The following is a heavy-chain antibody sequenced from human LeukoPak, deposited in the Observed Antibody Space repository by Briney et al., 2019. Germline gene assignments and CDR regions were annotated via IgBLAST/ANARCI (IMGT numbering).Heavy chain of an antibody. CDR3: ARHNYCSSTSCYSP. CDR2: IYHSGST. CDR1: GGSISSGDYY. V-gene: IGHV4-30-4*08. Sequence: PSQTLSLTCTVSGGSISSGDYYWSWIRQPPGKGLEWIGYIYHSGSTYYNPSLKSRVTISVDTSKNQFSLKLSSVTAADTAVYYCARHNYCSSTSCYSPWGQGTLVTVSS. D-gene: IGHD2-2*01. J-gene: IGHJ5*02.